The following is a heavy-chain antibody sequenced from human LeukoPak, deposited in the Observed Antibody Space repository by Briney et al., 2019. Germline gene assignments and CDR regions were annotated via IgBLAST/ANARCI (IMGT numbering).Heavy chain of an antibody. CDR2: ISSSSTI. D-gene: IGHD6-13*01. Sequence: PGGSLRLSCPASGFTFSSYSMNWVRQAPGKGLEWVSYISSSSTIYYADSVKGRFTISRDNAKNSLYLQMNSLRDEDTAVYYCARDTGYTGGDGTFDIWGQGTMVTVSS. J-gene: IGHJ3*02. CDR3: ARDTGYTGGDGTFDI. CDR1: GFTFSSYS. V-gene: IGHV3-48*02.